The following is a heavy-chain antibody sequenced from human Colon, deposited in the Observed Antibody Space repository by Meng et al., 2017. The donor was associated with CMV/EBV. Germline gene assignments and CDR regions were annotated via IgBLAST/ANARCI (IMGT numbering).Heavy chain of an antibody. J-gene: IGHJ4*02. Sequence: ESLKISCSASGFTFNDFDMTWIRQAPGKGLEWVSSISGSGLSTYYTDAVRGRFTISRDGSRNTLYLQINSLRADDSAVYYCAKGAAFHDFWSGFADWGQGTVVTVSS. CDR3: AKGAAFHDFWSGFAD. CDR2: ISGSGLST. CDR1: GFTFNDFD. V-gene: IGHV3-23*01. D-gene: IGHD3-3*01.